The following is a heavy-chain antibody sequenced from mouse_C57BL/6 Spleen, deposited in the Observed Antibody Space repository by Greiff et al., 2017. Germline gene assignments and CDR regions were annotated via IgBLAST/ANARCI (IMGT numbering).Heavy chain of an antibody. V-gene: IGHV14-2*01. D-gene: IGHD1-1*01. CDR1: GFNIKDYY. CDR2: IDPEDGET. Sequence: VQLQQSVAELVKPGASVKLSCTASGFNIKDYYMHWVKQRTEQGLEWIGRIDPEDGETKYAPNFQGKATITADTSTNTAYLQRSSLASEDTAVYYSARSRYLPDYFDYWGQGTTLTVSS. J-gene: IGHJ2*01. CDR3: ARSRYLPDYFDY.